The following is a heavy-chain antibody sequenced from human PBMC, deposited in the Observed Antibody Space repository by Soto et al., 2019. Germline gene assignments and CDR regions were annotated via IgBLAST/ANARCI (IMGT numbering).Heavy chain of an antibody. V-gene: IGHV1-3*01. CDR1: GYTFTSYA. Sequence: QVQLVQSGAEVKKPGASVKVSCKASGYTFTSYAMHWVRQAPGQRLEWMGWINAGNGNTKYSPKFQGRVTSTRDTSARPAYMQLSSLRAEVTAVYYSARSTGMAGDSWGQGPLATVSS. CDR2: INAGNGNT. J-gene: IGHJ5*01. CDR3: ARSTGMAGDS.